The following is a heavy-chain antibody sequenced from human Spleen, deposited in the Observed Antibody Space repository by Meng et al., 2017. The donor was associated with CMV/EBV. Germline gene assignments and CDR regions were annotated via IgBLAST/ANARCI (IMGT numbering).Heavy chain of an antibody. CDR2: INPNSGGT. CDR1: GYAFPDYC. V-gene: IGHV1-2*02. Sequence: ASGYAFPDYCVHWVRQAPGQGLEWMGWINPNSGGTNYAQKFQGRVAMTRDTSINTAYMELSGLTSDDTAFYYCARDYCDTSTCLDSWGLGTLVTVSS. CDR3: ARDYCDTSTCLDS. D-gene: IGHD2/OR15-2a*01. J-gene: IGHJ4*02.